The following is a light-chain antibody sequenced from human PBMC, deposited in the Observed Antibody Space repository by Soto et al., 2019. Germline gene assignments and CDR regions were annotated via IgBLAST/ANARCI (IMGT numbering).Light chain of an antibody. Sequence: QSALTQPASVSGSPGQSITISCTGTNSDVGGYNYVSWFQQHPGKAPKLIIYQVNYRPSGVSDRFSGSKSGNTASLTISGLQAEDEADYYCSSYTSSSSPYVFGTGTKGTVL. J-gene: IGLJ1*01. CDR2: QVN. CDR3: SSYTSSSSPYV. V-gene: IGLV2-14*01. CDR1: NSDVGGYNY.